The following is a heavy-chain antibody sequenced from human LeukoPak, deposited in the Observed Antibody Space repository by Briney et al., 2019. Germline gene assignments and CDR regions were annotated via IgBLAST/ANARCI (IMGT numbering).Heavy chain of an antibody. Sequence: NLGESLKISCKCSGYSFTSYWIGWVRQMPGKGLEWMGIIYPGDSDTSDSPSFQGQVTISADKSISTAYLQWSSLKASDTAMYHCARLTGDSGSYYFDYWGQGILVTVSS. CDR1: GYSFTSYW. CDR2: IYPGDSDT. J-gene: IGHJ4*02. D-gene: IGHD3-10*01. V-gene: IGHV5-51*01. CDR3: ARLTGDSGSYYFDY.